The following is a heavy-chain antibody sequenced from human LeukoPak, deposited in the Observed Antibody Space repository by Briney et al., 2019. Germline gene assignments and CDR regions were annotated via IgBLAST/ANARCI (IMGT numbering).Heavy chain of an antibody. CDR1: GGSFSGYY. CDR3: ASTDYSNYVYYFDY. V-gene: IGHV4-38-2*01. J-gene: IGHJ4*02. D-gene: IGHD4-11*01. Sequence: SETLSLTCAVYGGSFSGYYWGWIRQPPGKGLEWIGSIYHSGSTYYNPSLKSRVTISVDTSKNQFSLKLSSVTAADTAVYYCASTDYSNYVYYFDYWGQGTLVTVSS. CDR2: IYHSGST.